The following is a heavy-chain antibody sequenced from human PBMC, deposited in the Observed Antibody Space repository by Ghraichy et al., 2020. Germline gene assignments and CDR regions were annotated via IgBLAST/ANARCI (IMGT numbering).Heavy chain of an antibody. CDR1: GFTFSSYG. V-gene: IGHV3-30*18. J-gene: IGHJ5*02. CDR2: ISYDGSNK. Sequence: GGSLRLSCAASGFTFSSYGMHWVRQAPGKGLEWVAVISYDGSNKYYADSVKGRFTISRDNSKNTLYLQMNSLRAEDTAVYYCAKDYSSSWYGNSGKPNWFDPWGQGTLVTVSS. D-gene: IGHD6-13*01. CDR3: AKDYSSSWYGNSGKPNWFDP.